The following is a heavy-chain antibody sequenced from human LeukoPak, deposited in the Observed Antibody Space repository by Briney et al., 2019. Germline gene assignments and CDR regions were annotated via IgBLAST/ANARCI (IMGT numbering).Heavy chain of an antibody. CDR1: GFMFSSYG. V-gene: IGHV3-23*01. Sequence: GGSLRLSCVASGFMFSSYGMSWFRQAPGKGLEWVSSISGFSYTTHYADSVKGRFIVSRDNSKNTLYLEMNSLRAEDTALYYCAKDDSFNYDSSGYSDFWGQGTLVTVSS. CDR3: AKDDSFNYDSSGYSDF. J-gene: IGHJ4*02. CDR2: ISGFSYTT. D-gene: IGHD3-22*01.